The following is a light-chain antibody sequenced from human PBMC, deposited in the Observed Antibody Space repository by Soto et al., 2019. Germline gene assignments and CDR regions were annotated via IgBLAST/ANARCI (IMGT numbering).Light chain of an antibody. V-gene: IGKV2-30*01. J-gene: IGKJ1*01. CDR2: KVS. Sequence: EVVMTQSPLSLPVTLGQPASISCRSSQSLVNSDGNTYLNWFHQRPGQSPRRLIYKVSNRDSGVPYRFSGSGSGTDFTLRISRVEAEDVGVYYCMQGSHWPRTFVQGTRVEIK. CDR1: QSLVNSDGNTY. CDR3: MQGSHWPRT.